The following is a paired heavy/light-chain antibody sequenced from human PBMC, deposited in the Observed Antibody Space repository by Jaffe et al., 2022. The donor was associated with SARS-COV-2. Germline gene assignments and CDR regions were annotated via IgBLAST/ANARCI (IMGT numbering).Light chain of an antibody. Sequence: QAVVTQEPSLTVSPGETVTLTCGSSTGAVTSGHYPYWFQQKPGQAPRTLIYDTNHKNSWTPARFSGSLLGGKAALTLSGAQPEDEAEYYCLVSYSDALWVFGGGTKLTVL. CDR2: DTN. V-gene: IGLV7-46*01. CDR1: TGAVTSGHY. J-gene: IGLJ3*02. CDR3: LVSYSDALWV.
Heavy chain of an antibody. Sequence: EAQLLESGGDLVQPGGSLRLSCVGSRFMFRTCGMSWVRQAPGKGLEWVSSLSASGGATYYTDSVKGRFTISRDNSKGTLYLQMDSLRAEDTAVYYCASRRERVPVAGGMDVWGQGTTVTVSS. CDR3: ASRRERVPVAGGMDV. D-gene: IGHD6-19*01. CDR1: RFMFRTCG. V-gene: IGHV3-23*01. J-gene: IGHJ6*02. CDR2: LSASGGAT.